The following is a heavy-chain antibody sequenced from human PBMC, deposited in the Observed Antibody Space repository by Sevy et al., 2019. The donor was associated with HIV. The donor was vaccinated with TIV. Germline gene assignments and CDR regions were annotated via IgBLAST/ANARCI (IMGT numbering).Heavy chain of an antibody. J-gene: IGHJ4*02. Sequence: SETLSLTCTVSGGSITSLYWNWIRQPPGKGLEWIANIYYNGHINYNPSLKSRVTLSLDTSKNQFSLSSSSVTAADTAMYYCAGENAWGRGYSWGQGTLVTVSS. CDR1: GGSITSLY. CDR3: AGENAWGRGYS. CDR2: IYYNGHI. V-gene: IGHV4-59*08. D-gene: IGHD1-26*01.